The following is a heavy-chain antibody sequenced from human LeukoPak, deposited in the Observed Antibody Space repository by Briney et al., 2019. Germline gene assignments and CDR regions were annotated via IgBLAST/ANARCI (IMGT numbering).Heavy chain of an antibody. CDR2: INHSGST. J-gene: IGHJ4*02. V-gene: IGHV4-34*01. CDR3: ARRDTAMVDY. D-gene: IGHD5-18*01. Sequence: WSWIXXXPXKGLEWIGEINHSGSTNYNPSLKSRVTISVDTSKNQFSLKLSSVTAADTAVYYCARRDTAMVDYWGQGTLVTVSS.